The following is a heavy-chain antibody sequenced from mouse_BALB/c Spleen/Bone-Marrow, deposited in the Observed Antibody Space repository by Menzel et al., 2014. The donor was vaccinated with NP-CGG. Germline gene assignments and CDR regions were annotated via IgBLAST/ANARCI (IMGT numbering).Heavy chain of an antibody. J-gene: IGHJ4*01. V-gene: IGHV14-3*02. CDR2: IDAANGNS. CDR3: ARYGY. Sequence: VQLKQSGAELVKPGASVKLTCTGSGFNIKDTYMHWVKQRPEQGLEWIGRIDAANGNSKYDPKFQDKATITADTSSNTGYLQLSSLTSEDTAVYYCARYGYWGQGTSVTVSS. CDR1: GFNIKDTY. D-gene: IGHD1-1*02.